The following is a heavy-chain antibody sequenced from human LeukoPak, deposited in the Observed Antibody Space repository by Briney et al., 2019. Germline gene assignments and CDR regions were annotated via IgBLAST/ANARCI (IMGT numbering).Heavy chain of an antibody. Sequence: ASVKVSCKASGGTFSNYAISWLRQAPGQGLECMGRIIPLLGVANYAQKFQDRVTITADKFTSTAYMDLSRLRSDDTAVYFCARDLYYGSGTTHGDACDIWGQGTMVTVSS. V-gene: IGHV1-69*04. CDR3: ARDLYYGSGTTHGDACDI. D-gene: IGHD3-10*01. J-gene: IGHJ3*02. CDR1: GGTFSNYA. CDR2: IIPLLGVA.